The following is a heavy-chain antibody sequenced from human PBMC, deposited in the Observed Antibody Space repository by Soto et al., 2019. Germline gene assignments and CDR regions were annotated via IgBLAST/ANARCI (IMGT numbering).Heavy chain of an antibody. D-gene: IGHD3-16*02. V-gene: IGHV3-73*01. CDR2: IRSKANSYPT. Sequence: GGSLRLSCAASGFTFSGSAMHWVRQASGKGLEWVGRIRSKANSYPTAYAASVKGRFTISREDSKNTAYLQMNSLKTEDTAVYYCTRDYVWGSYRPNYYFDYWGQGTLVTVSS. CDR1: GFTFSGSA. CDR3: TRDYVWGSYRPNYYFDY. J-gene: IGHJ4*02.